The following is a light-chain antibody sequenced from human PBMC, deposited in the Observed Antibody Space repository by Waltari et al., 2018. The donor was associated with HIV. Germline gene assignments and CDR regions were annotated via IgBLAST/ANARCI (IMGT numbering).Light chain of an antibody. CDR3: SSYTSSSTSYV. CDR1: SSDVGGYNY. Sequence: QSALTQPASVSGSPGQSITISCTGTSSDVGGYNYVSWYQQHPGKAPKLMIYDVSNRPSGVSNRFSGSKSGNTASLTIYGLQAEDEADYYCSSYTSSSTSYVFGTRTKVTVL. J-gene: IGLJ1*01. CDR2: DVS. V-gene: IGLV2-14*03.